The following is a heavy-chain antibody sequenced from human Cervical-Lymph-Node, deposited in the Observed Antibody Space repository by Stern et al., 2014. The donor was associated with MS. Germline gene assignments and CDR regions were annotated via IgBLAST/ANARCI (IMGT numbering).Heavy chain of an antibody. CDR3: ASGTGSKRPTGNY. D-gene: IGHD3/OR15-3a*01. Sequence: VQLVESGAEVKKPGASVKVSCKASGYSFTSHYMHWVRQAPGQGLEWVGIINPSGDSASYAQKLQGRVTMTRDTSTSTVYMRSEDTAVYYCASGTGSKRPTGNYWGQGTLVTVSS. CDR1: GYSFTSHY. V-gene: IGHV1-46*01. CDR2: INPSGDSA. J-gene: IGHJ4*02.